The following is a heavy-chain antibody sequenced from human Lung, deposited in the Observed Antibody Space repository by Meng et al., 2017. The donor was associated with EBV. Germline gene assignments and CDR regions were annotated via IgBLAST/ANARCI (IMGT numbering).Heavy chain of an antibody. CDR3: SRDLAGPFDD. J-gene: IGHJ4*02. CDR2: INENGGFT. CDR1: GFSFRSFW. V-gene: IGHV3-74*01. Sequence: LVGTAGALLPPGGDLRLSYAVSGFSFRSFWMHWVRPVPGKGLVWIARINENGGFTSYADSVKGRFTISRDNTRDTLYLQMNSLRADDTAVYFCSRDLAGPFDDWGQGALVTVSS.